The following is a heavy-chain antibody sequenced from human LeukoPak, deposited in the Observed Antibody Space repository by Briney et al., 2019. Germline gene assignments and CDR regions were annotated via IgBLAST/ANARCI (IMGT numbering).Heavy chain of an antibody. Sequence: GGSLRLSCAASEFSVGSNYMTWVRQAPGKGLEWVSLIYSGGSTYYADSVKGRFTISRDNSKNTLYLQMNSLRAEDTAVYYCAKDSKRWKTYYYEAGSYYFDYWGQGTRVTVSS. V-gene: IGHV3-66*01. D-gene: IGHD3-10*01. J-gene: IGHJ4*02. CDR1: EFSVGSNY. CDR2: IYSGGST. CDR3: AKDSKRWKTYYYEAGSYYFDY.